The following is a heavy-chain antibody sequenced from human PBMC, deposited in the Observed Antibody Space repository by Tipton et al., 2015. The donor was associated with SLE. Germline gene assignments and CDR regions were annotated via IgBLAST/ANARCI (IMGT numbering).Heavy chain of an antibody. J-gene: IGHJ6*03. CDR2: INSDGSST. CDR1: GFTFSSYW. D-gene: IGHD2-2*02. V-gene: IGHV3-74*01. CDR3: ARGRVVPAAISDYYYYMDV. Sequence: SLRLSCAASGFTFSSYWMHWVRQAPGKGLVWVSRINSDGSSTSHADSVEGRFTISRDNAKNTLYLQMNSLRAEDTAVYYCARGRVVPAAISDYYYYMDVWGKGTTVTVSS.